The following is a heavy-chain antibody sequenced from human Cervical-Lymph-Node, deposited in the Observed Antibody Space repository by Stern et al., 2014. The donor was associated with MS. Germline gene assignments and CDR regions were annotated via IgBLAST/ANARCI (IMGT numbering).Heavy chain of an antibody. V-gene: IGHV1-2*02. CDR1: GYTFTSYY. CDR2: INPNSGDT. Sequence: QVQLVESGAEVKKPGASLKVSCKASGYTFTSYYMHWVRQAPGQGLEWMGWINPNSGDTYYAQTFQGRVTIPKDTTNSSAHMETGRLRSDDTAVYYWARDGTGVAGGWSHNYCSYGMGVWGQGTTVTVSS. J-gene: IGHJ6*02. CDR3: ARDGTGVAGGWSHNYCSYGMGV. D-gene: IGHD6-19*01.